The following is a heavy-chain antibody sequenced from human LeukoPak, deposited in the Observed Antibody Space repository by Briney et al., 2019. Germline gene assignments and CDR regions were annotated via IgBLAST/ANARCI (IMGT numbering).Heavy chain of an antibody. CDR3: ARDHCSSTSCYPPDY. Sequence: PGGSLRLSCAASGFTFSSYWMHWVRQAPGKGLAWVSRINSDGSSTSYADSVKGRFTISRDNAKNTLYLQMNSLRAEDTAVYYCARDHCSSTSCYPPDYWGQGTLVTVSS. D-gene: IGHD2-2*01. J-gene: IGHJ4*02. V-gene: IGHV3-74*01. CDR2: INSDGSST. CDR1: GFTFSSYW.